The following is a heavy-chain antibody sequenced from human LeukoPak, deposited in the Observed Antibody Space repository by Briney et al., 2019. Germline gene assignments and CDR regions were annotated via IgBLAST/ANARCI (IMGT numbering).Heavy chain of an antibody. Sequence: GGSLRLSCAASGFTFSSYSMNWVRQAPGKGLEWVSSISSSSSYIYYADSVKGRFTISRDNAKNSLYLQMNSLRAEDTAVYYCARQGLLWFGELFVEYYFDYWGQGTLVTVSS. CDR1: GFTFSSYS. J-gene: IGHJ4*02. CDR2: ISSSSSYI. CDR3: ARQGLLWFGELFVEYYFDY. V-gene: IGHV3-21*01. D-gene: IGHD3-10*01.